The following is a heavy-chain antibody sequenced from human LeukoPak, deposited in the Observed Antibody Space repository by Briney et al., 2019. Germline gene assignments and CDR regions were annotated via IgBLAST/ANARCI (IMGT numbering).Heavy chain of an antibody. Sequence: SETLSLTCTGSGGSISSYFWSWIRQPPGKGLEWIGYIYYTGSTNYNPSLKSRVTISVDTSKNQFSLKLSSVTAADTAVYYCSRAADSGDYVLSWGQGTLVTVSS. CDR3: SRAADSGDYVLS. J-gene: IGHJ5*02. CDR1: GGSISSYF. CDR2: IYYTGST. D-gene: IGHD4-17*01. V-gene: IGHV4-59*01.